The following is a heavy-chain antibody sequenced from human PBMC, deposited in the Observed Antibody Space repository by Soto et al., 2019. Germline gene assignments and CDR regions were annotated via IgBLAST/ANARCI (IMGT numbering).Heavy chain of an antibody. Sequence: SQTLSLTCAMSVDSVSSNSAAWSWIRQSPSRGLEWLGRTYYRSKWYNDYAVSVKSRIIIKPDTSKNQFSLQLNSVTPEDTAVYYCARRLYRTGFDYWGQGTLVTVSS. CDR1: VDSVSSNSAA. CDR2: TYYRSKWYN. D-gene: IGHD3-16*02. CDR3: ARRLYRTGFDY. J-gene: IGHJ4*02. V-gene: IGHV6-1*01.